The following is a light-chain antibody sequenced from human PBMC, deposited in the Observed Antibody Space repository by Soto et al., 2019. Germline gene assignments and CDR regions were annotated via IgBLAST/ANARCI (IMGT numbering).Light chain of an antibody. CDR2: RNS. J-gene: IGLJ3*02. CDR3: ATWDDSLTSWV. CDR1: NSNIGSNY. Sequence: QAVVTQSPSASETPGQRVTLSCSGNNSNIGSNYVYWYQQLPGTAPKLLLYRNSQRPSGVPDRFSGSKSGSSASLAISGLRSEDEGDYYCATWDDSLTSWVFGGGTQLTVL. V-gene: IGLV1-47*01.